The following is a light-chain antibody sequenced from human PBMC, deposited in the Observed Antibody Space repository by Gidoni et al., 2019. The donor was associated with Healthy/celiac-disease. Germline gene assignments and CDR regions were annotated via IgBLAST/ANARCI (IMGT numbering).Light chain of an antibody. CDR2: AAS. V-gene: IGKV1-39*01. Sequence: QMTQSPSSLSASVGDRVTITCRASQSISSYLNWYQQKPGKAPKLLIYAASSLQSGVPSRFSGSGSGTDFTLTISSLQPEDFATYYCQQSYSTPLTFGGGTKVEIK. CDR3: QQSYSTPLT. CDR1: QSISSY. J-gene: IGKJ4*01.